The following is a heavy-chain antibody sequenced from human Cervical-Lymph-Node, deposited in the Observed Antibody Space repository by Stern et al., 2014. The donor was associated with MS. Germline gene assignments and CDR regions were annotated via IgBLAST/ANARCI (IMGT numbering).Heavy chain of an antibody. Sequence: VQLVESGAEVKKPGDSVKVSCKASGYTFTSYAMHWVRQAHGQRLERKGWINAGNGNTKYSQKFQGRVTITRDTSASTAYMELSSLRSEDTAVYYCARERVVVIDYWGQGTLVTVSS. V-gene: IGHV1-3*01. D-gene: IGHD3-22*01. CDR3: ARERVVVIDY. CDR2: INAGNGNT. J-gene: IGHJ4*02. CDR1: GYTFTSYA.